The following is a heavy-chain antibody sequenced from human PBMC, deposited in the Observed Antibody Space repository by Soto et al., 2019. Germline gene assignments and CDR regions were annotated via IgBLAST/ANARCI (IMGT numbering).Heavy chain of an antibody. CDR3: ARGGTPIDS. CDR1: GYTFTNFG. D-gene: IGHD3-16*01. Sequence: QVQLVQSGAEVKKPGASVKVSCKASGYTFTNFGISWVRQAPGQGLEWMGWISAYNGNTNYAQNFQGRVTMTTDTPTSTAHMELRSRRSEDTAVYYSARGGTPIDSRGQGTLVTVAS. V-gene: IGHV1-18*01. CDR2: ISAYNGNT. J-gene: IGHJ4*02.